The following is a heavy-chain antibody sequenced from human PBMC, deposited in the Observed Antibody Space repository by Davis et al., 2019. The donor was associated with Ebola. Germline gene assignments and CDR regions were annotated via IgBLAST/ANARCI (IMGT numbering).Heavy chain of an antibody. V-gene: IGHV1-3*01. J-gene: IGHJ5*02. CDR1: GYTFTSYA. CDR3: ARRGTGWFDP. D-gene: IGHD3-16*01. Sequence: AASVTVSCKASGYTFTSYAMHWVRQAPGQRLEWMGWINAGNGNTKYSQKFQGRVTITRDTSASTAYMELRSLRSDDTAVYYCARRGTGWFDPWGQGTLVTVSS. CDR2: INAGNGNT.